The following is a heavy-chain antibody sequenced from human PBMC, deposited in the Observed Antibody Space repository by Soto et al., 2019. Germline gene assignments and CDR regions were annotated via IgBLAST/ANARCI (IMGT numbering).Heavy chain of an antibody. CDR3: AHRHDLGGFDI. V-gene: IGHV2-5*01. Sequence: QITLKESGPTLVKPTQTLTLTCTFSGFSLNTRAVGVGWIRQAPGKALEWLALINWNDDERYSPSLKDRLTITKDTSKNHVVLTTTNIGPVATATSYCAHRHDLGGFDIWGQGTAVTVSS. J-gene: IGHJ3*02. D-gene: IGHD2-15*01. CDR2: INWNDDE. CDR1: GFSLNTRAVG.